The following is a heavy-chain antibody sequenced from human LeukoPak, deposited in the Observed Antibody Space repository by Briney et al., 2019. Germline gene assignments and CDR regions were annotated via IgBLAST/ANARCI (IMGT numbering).Heavy chain of an antibody. V-gene: IGHV1-69*01. J-gene: IGHJ4*02. Sequence: SVKVSCKASGGTFSSYAISWVRQAPRQGLEWMGGIIPLFGTANYAQKFQGRVTIPADEATSTAYMEMSSLRSDDTGVYYCARGIADAYSFDSWGQGTLVTVSS. CDR2: IIPLFGTA. CDR1: GGTFSSYA. D-gene: IGHD6-13*01. CDR3: ARGIADAYSFDS.